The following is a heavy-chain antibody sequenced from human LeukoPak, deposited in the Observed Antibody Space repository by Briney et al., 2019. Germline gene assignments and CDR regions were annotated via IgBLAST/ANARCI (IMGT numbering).Heavy chain of an antibody. D-gene: IGHD6-13*01. Sequence: SQTLSLTCTVSGGSISSGRYYWSWIRQPAGEGLEWIGRIYTSGSTNYNPSLKSRVTISVDTSKNQFSLKLSSVTAADTAVYYCAREEVITYSSSWYGVYYFDYWGQGTLVTVSS. CDR2: IYTSGST. V-gene: IGHV4-61*02. J-gene: IGHJ4*02. CDR3: AREEVITYSSSWYGVYYFDY. CDR1: GGSISSGRYY.